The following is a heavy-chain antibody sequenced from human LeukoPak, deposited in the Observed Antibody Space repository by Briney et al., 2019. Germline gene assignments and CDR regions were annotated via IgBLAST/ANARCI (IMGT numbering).Heavy chain of an antibody. Sequence: SETLSLTCTVSGGSISSYYWSWIRQPPGKGLEWIGYIYYSGSTNYNPSLKSRVTISVDTSKYQFSLKLSSVAAADTAVYYCARGSQYYYDSSGYLDYWGQGTLVTVSS. D-gene: IGHD3-22*01. CDR1: GGSISSYY. CDR2: IYYSGST. CDR3: ARGSQYYYDSSGYLDY. V-gene: IGHV4-59*01. J-gene: IGHJ4*02.